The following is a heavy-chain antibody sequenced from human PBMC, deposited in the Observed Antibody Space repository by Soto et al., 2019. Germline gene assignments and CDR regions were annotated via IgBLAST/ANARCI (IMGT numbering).Heavy chain of an antibody. J-gene: IGHJ4*02. CDR3: ARDPTTGLDS. CDR2: INDDGSDT. CDR1: GFTFRDDW. V-gene: IGHV3-74*01. D-gene: IGHD4-17*01. Sequence: EVQLVESGGDLVQPGGSLRLSCAAYGFTFRDDWMHWVRQAPGKGLVWGSLINDDGSDTSYADSVQGRFTIYRDNAKNTVYLQMTTLRVEDTAVYYCARDPTTGLDSWGQGTLVTVSS.